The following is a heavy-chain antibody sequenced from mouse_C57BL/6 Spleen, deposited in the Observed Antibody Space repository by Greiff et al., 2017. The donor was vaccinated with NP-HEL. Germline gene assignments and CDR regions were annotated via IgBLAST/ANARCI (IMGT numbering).Heavy chain of an antibody. Sequence: EVQRVESGGGLVKPGGSLTLSCAASGFTFSRYTMSWVRQTPEKRLEWVATISGGGGNTYYPDSVKGRFTISRDNAKNTLYLQMSSLRSEDTALYYCARRGGYGYFDYWGQGTTLTVSS. CDR1: GFTFSRYT. CDR3: ARRGGYGYFDY. V-gene: IGHV5-9*01. CDR2: ISGGGGNT. J-gene: IGHJ2*01. D-gene: IGHD2-2*01.